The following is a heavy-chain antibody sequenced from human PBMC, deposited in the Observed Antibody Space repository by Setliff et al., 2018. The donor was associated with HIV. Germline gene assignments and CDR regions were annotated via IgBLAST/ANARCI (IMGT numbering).Heavy chain of an antibody. CDR1: GGSISSGGYY. J-gene: IGHJ4*02. V-gene: IGHV4-30-4*08. CDR3: ARNAYESNGYFDS. Sequence: PSETLSLTCTVSGGSISSGGYYWSWIRQPPGKGLEWIGYIYYSGSTYYNPSLRSRVTISLDTSKNQFSLKLRSVTAADTAEYYCARNAYESNGYFDSWGQGTLVTVSS. CDR2: IYYSGST. D-gene: IGHD3-22*01.